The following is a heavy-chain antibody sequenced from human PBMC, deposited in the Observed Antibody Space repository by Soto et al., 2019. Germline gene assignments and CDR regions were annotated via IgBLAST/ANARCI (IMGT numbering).Heavy chain of an antibody. J-gene: IGHJ6*02. CDR2: ISAYSNNT. CDR3: ARLRRGYQPLSPRAYFYTMDV. CDR1: GYSFNMYG. D-gene: IGHD2-2*01. Sequence: QVQLVQSGGELKKPGASVKVSCKASGYSFNMYGITWVRQAPGQGLEWMGWISAYSNNTNFAQKFQGRVTMTTDTSTSTGYMELRSLRSDDTAVYFCARLRRGYQPLSPRAYFYTMDVWGQGTTVTVSS. V-gene: IGHV1-18*01.